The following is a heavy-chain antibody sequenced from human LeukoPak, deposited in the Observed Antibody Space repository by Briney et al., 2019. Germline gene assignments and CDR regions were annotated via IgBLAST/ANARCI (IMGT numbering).Heavy chain of an antibody. V-gene: IGHV4-59*01. CDR3: ARVAGYDFWSGSYFDN. Sequence: SETLSLTCSISGGSISSYYWSWIRQPPGKGLEWIGYIYYSGSTNYNPSLKSRVTISVDTSKNQFSLKLSSVTAADTAVYYCARVAGYDFWSGSYFDNWGQGMLVTVSS. D-gene: IGHD3-3*01. J-gene: IGHJ4*02. CDR1: GGSISSYY. CDR2: IYYSGST.